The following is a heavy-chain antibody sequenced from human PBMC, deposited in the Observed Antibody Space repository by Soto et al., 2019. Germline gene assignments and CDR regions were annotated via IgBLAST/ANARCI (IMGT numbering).Heavy chain of an antibody. CDR3: AVRTTGTTEHAFDI. Sequence: GASVKVSCKASGYTFTSYDINWVRQATGQGLEWMGWMNPNSGNTGYAQKFQGRVTMTRNTSISTAYMELSSLRSEDTAVYYCAVRTTGTTEHAFDIWGQGTMVTVSS. CDR1: GYTFTSYD. CDR2: MNPNSGNT. V-gene: IGHV1-8*01. D-gene: IGHD1-1*01. J-gene: IGHJ3*02.